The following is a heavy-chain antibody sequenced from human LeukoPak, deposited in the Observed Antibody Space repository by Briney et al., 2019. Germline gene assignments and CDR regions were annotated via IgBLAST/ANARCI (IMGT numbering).Heavy chain of an antibody. CDR1: GYTFTSYD. J-gene: IGHJ4*02. Sequence: ASVKVSCKASGYTFTSYDMNWVRQAPGQGLEWMGWINTNTGNPTYVQGFTGRSVFSLDTSVSTAYLQIIILKAEDTAVYYCVRGEWGYWGQGTLVTVSS. CDR3: VRGEWGY. D-gene: IGHD3-16*01. V-gene: IGHV7-4-1*02. CDR2: INTNTGNP.